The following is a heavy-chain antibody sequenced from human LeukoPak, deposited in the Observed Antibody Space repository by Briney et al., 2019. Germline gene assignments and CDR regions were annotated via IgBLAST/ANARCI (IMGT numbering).Heavy chain of an antibody. CDR1: GFTFSSYG. CDR2: ITSSGSYI. J-gene: IGHJ4*02. V-gene: IGHV3-21*01. CDR3: AREEGCSGGSCYRVRYDY. D-gene: IGHD2-15*01. Sequence: PGGSLRLSCAASGFTFSSYGMNWVRQAPGKGLEWVSSITSSGSYIFYADSVKGRFTIYRDNAKNSLYLQMNSLRAEDTAVYYCAREEGCSGGSCYRVRYDYWGQGTLVTVSS.